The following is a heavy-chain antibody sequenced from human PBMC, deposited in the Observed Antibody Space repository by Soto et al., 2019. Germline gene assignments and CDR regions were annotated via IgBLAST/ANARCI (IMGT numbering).Heavy chain of an antibody. CDR2: IHYSGTT. D-gene: IGHD6-13*01. J-gene: IGHJ4*02. CDR1: GGSISGHY. CDR3: ARESAVAGIFDY. V-gene: IGHV4-59*11. Sequence: QVQLQESGPGLVKPSETLSLSCTVSGGSISGHYWDWIRQPTGKGLEWIGYIHYSGTTDYNPSLKSRVTMLLDTSQNHFSLKLTSVTAADTAVYYCARESAVAGIFDYWGQGTLVTVSS.